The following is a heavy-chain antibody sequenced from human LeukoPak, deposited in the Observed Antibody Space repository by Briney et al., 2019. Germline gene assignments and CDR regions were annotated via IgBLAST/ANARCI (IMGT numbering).Heavy chain of an antibody. CDR2: ISAYNGNT. D-gene: IGHD6-6*01. J-gene: IGHJ6*02. Sequence: GASVKVSCKASGYTFSNYHIGWVRQAPGQGLEWMGWISAYNGNTKYAQNLQGRVTMTTDTPTSTAYMEPRSLRPDDTAVYYCARVRSSSSPDYYYYGLDVWGQGTTVTVSS. V-gene: IGHV1-18*01. CDR1: GYTFSNYH. CDR3: ARVRSSSSPDYYYYGLDV.